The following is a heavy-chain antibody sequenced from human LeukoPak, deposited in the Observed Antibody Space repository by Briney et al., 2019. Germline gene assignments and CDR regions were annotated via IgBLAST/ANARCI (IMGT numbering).Heavy chain of an antibody. V-gene: IGHV3-30*18. J-gene: IGHJ4*02. Sequence: PGGSLRLSCAASGFTFSSYGMHWVRQAPGKGLEWVAVISYDGSNKYYADSVKGRFTISRDNSKNTLYLQMNSLRAEDTAVYYCAKDGAYSSGLFDLPRGRMVWYFDYWGQGTLVTVSS. CDR1: GFTFSSYG. CDR2: ISYDGSNK. D-gene: IGHD6-19*01. CDR3: AKDGAYSSGLFDLPRGRMVWYFDY.